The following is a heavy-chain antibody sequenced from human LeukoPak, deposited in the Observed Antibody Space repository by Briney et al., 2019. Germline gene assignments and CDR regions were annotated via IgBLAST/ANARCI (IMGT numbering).Heavy chain of an antibody. D-gene: IGHD1-7*01. CDR1: GFTSSSYS. V-gene: IGHV3-21*04. J-gene: IGHJ3*02. Sequence: GGSLRLSCAASGFTSSSYSMNWVRQAPGKGLEWVSSISSSSSYIYYADSVKGRFTISRDNSKNTLYLQMNSLRAEDTAVYYCAKAYNWNYVNAFDIWGQGTMVTVSS. CDR3: AKAYNWNYVNAFDI. CDR2: ISSSSSYI.